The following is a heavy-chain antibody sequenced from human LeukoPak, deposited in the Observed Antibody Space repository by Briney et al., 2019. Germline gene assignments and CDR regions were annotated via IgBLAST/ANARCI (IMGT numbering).Heavy chain of an antibody. V-gene: IGHV4-59*01. CDR3: AREVRGAFGI. D-gene: IGHD2-2*01. J-gene: IGHJ3*02. Sequence: PSETLSLTCTVSGGSISSYYWSWIRQPPGKGLEWIGYIYHSGSTNYNPSLKSRVTISVDTSKNQFSLKLRSVTAADTAVYYCAREVRGAFGIWGQGTMVTVSS. CDR1: GGSISSYY. CDR2: IYHSGST.